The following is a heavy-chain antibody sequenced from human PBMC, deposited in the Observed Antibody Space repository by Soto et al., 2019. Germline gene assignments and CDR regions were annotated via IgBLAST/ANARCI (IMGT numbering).Heavy chain of an antibody. CDR2: IYYSGST. CDR1: GGSISSYY. Sequence: QVQLQESGPGLVKPSETLSLTCTVSGGSISSYYWSWIRQPPGKGLEWIGYIYYSGSTNYNPSLKRRFTISVDTSKNQFSLKLSSVTAADTAVYYCASNTHFNSWSHFDSWGQGTLVTVSS. CDR3: ASNTHFNSWSHFDS. V-gene: IGHV4-59*01. J-gene: IGHJ4*02. D-gene: IGHD6-13*01.